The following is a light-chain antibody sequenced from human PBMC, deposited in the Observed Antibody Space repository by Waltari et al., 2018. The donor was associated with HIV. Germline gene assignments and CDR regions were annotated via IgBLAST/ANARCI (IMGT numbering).Light chain of an antibody. Sequence: DIQMTQSPSPLSASVGDSITITCRASQSIDTHLHWYQQKPGTAPRLLIYGASSLQSGVPSRFRGSGSGTDFSLTITSVQPEDFASYFCQQSFTLPLTFGPGTTVDVK. CDR1: QSIDTH. J-gene: IGKJ3*01. V-gene: IGKV1-39*01. CDR2: GAS. CDR3: QQSFTLPLT.